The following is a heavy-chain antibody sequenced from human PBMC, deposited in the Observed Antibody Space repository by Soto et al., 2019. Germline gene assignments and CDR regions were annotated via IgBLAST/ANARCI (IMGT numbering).Heavy chain of an antibody. CDR2: IYHSGST. CDR1: GGSISSGGYS. V-gene: IGHV4-30-2*01. J-gene: IGHJ5*02. Sequence: PSETLSLTCAVSGGSISSGGYSWSWIRQPPGKGLEWIGYIYHSGSTYYNPSLKSRVTISVGRSKNQFSLKLSSVTAADTAVYYCARGYLGYDSSGYYPNWFDPWGQGTLVTVSS. D-gene: IGHD3-22*01. CDR3: ARGYLGYDSSGYYPNWFDP.